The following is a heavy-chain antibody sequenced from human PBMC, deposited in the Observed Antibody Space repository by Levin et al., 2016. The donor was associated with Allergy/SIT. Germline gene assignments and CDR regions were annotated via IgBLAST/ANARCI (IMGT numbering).Heavy chain of an antibody. CDR3: ARDLGEGNFRSRAFDY. D-gene: IGHD1-7*01. CDR2: IIPIFGTA. Sequence: SVKVSCKASGGTFSSYAISWVRQAPGQGLEWMGGIIPIFGTANYAQKFQGRVTITADESTSTAYMELSSLRSEDTAVYYCARDLGEGNFRSRAFDYWGQGTLVTVSS. J-gene: IGHJ4*02. V-gene: IGHV1-69*13. CDR1: GGTFSSYA.